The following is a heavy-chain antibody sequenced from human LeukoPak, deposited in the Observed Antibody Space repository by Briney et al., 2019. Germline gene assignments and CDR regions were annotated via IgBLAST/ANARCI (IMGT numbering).Heavy chain of an antibody. J-gene: IGHJ4*02. CDR2: IKSDESSA. CDR3: ARVEKQWWALDY. Sequence: PGGSLRLSCEASGFTFSRYWMHWVRQVPGKGLMWVSRIKSDESSASYADFVKGRFTISRDSSKNTLSLQMNSLRAEDTAVYYCARVEKQWWALDYWGQGTLVTVSS. D-gene: IGHD2-15*01. V-gene: IGHV3-74*01. CDR1: GFTFSRYW.